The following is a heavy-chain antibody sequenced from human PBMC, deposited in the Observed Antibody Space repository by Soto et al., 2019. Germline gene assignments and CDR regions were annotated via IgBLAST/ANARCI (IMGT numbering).Heavy chain of an antibody. CDR1: AGSISTSRYY. Sequence: QLQLQESGPGLVKPSETLSLTCTVSAGSISTSRYYWGWIRQPPGKGLEWIGKIYYSGNTYYNPSLKSRVTISVDTSKKQFSLKVSSVTAADTAVYYCARLAYSSGWYAVYWGQGTLVTVSS. CDR2: IYYSGNT. J-gene: IGHJ4*02. D-gene: IGHD6-19*01. V-gene: IGHV4-39*01. CDR3: ARLAYSSGWYAVY.